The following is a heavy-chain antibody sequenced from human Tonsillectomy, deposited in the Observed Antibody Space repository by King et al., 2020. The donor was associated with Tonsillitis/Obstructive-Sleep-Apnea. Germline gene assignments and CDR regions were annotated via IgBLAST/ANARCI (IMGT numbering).Heavy chain of an antibody. CDR3: ATYTRQWQSNWFFDL. CDR1: GYLFTSHW. Sequence: VQLVESGAEVKKPGESLKISCKASGYLFTSHWIGWVRQMPGKGLEWMGIIYPGDSDTRYSPSFQGQVTISADKSTGTAYLRWNSLKASDSAIYYCATYTRQWQSNWFFDLWGRGTLVTVSS. CDR2: IYPGDSDT. D-gene: IGHD2-2*02. J-gene: IGHJ2*01. V-gene: IGHV5-51*03.